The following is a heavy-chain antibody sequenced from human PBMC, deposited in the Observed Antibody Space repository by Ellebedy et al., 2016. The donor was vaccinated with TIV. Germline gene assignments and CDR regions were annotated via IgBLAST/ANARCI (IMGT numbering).Heavy chain of an antibody. CDR3: VRGGGSGAFDY. D-gene: IGHD7-27*01. V-gene: IGHV3-64D*06. CDR2: ITGNADKT. CDR1: GVTFSSST. J-gene: IGHJ4*01. Sequence: GGSLRLSXSAPGVTFSSSTMHWVRLTPGKGLEYVSAITGNADKTYYADSVKGRFTISRDNPKNTLYLQMTSLKFEDTGVYHCVRGGGSGAFDYWGHGTLVSVSS.